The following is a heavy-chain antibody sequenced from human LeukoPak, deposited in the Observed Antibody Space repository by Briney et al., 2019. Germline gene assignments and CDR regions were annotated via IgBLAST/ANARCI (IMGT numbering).Heavy chain of an antibody. J-gene: IGHJ4*02. D-gene: IGHD1-26*01. CDR2: IYYSGST. Sequence: SETLSLTCTVSGGSISTYYWSWIRQSPGKGLEWIGNIYYSGSTNYNPSLKSRVTISVDTSKNQLSLKLSSVTAADTAVYYCARGPPGEWDLLADYWGQGTLVTVSS. CDR1: GGSISTYY. CDR3: ARGPPGEWDLLADY. V-gene: IGHV4-59*01.